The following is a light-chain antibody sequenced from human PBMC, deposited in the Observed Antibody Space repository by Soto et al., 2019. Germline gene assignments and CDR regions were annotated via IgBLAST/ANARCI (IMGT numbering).Light chain of an antibody. CDR2: DAS. Sequence: EVVLPQSPATLSLSPGERATLSCRASESVFGYLAWYQHNPGQAPRLLIYDASNRATGIPARFSGSGSGTDFTLTISSLEPEDLAVYYCQQRSNWPPLTVGGGTKVDIK. CDR1: ESVFGY. CDR3: QQRSNWPPLT. V-gene: IGKV3-11*01. J-gene: IGKJ4*01.